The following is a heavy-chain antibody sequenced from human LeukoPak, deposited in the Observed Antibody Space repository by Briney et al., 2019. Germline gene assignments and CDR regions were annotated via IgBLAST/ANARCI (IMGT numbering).Heavy chain of an antibody. CDR1: GFTFSSSA. J-gene: IGHJ4*02. D-gene: IGHD3-10*01. Sequence: GGSLRLSCAASGFTFSSSAMSWVRQAPGKGLEWVAGISAGGQSTYYADSVKGRFTISRDNAKNSLFLQMNSLRAEDTAVYYCARDYYGSGSCDYWGQGTLVTVSS. CDR2: ISAGGQST. V-gene: IGHV3-23*01. CDR3: ARDYYGSGSCDY.